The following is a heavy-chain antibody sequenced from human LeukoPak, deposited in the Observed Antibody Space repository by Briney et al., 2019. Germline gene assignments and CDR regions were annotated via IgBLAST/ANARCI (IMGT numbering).Heavy chain of an antibody. CDR3: VRVSYSSGGSGFPANDAFDI. Sequence: GGSLRLSCAASGFTFSSYSMNWVRQAPGKGLEWVSSISSSSSYIYYADSVKGRFTISRDNAKNSLYLQMNSLRAEDTAVYYCVRVSYSSGGSGFPANDAFDIWGQGTMVTVSS. V-gene: IGHV3-21*01. D-gene: IGHD6-19*01. J-gene: IGHJ3*02. CDR2: ISSSSSYI. CDR1: GFTFSSYS.